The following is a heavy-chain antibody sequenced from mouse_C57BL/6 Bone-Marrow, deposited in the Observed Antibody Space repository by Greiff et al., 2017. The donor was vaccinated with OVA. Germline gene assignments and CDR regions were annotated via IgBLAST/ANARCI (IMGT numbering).Heavy chain of an antibody. CDR1: GYTFTSYW. Sequence: VKLQESGAELVMPGASVKLSCKASGYTFTSYWMHWVKQRPGQGLEWIGEIDPSDSYTNYNQKFKGKSTLTVDKSSSTAYMQLSSLTSEDSAVYYCARSGVWGTGTTVTVSS. CDR3: ARSGV. CDR2: IDPSDSYT. J-gene: IGHJ1*03. V-gene: IGHV1-69*01.